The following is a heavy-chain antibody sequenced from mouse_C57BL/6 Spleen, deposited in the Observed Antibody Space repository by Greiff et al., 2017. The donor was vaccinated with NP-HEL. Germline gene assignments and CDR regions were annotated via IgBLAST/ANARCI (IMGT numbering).Heavy chain of an antibody. V-gene: IGHV5-4*01. Sequence: EVKLEESGGGLVKPGGSLKLSCAASGFTFSSYAMSWVRQTPEKRLEWVATISDGGSYTYYPDNVKGRFTISRDNAKNNLYLQMSHLKSEDTAMYYCAREDYGYDGGYAMDYWGQGTSVTVSS. CDR3: AREDYGYDGGYAMDY. J-gene: IGHJ4*01. CDR1: GFTFSSYA. D-gene: IGHD2-2*01. CDR2: ISDGGSYT.